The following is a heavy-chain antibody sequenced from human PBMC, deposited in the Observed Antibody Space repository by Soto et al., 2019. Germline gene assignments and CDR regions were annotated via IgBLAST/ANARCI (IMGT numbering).Heavy chain of an antibody. CDR1: GGSISSYY. D-gene: IGHD6-19*01. Sequence: QVQLQESGPGLVKPSESLSLTCAVSGGSISSYYWSWIRQPAGKGLEWIGYIYYSGSTNYNPSLKSRVTISVDTSKIQFSLKLTSVTAADTAVYYCARSRYTSGWWTPPFDYWVQGTLVTVSS. CDR3: ARSRYTSGWWTPPFDY. CDR2: IYYSGST. J-gene: IGHJ4*02. V-gene: IGHV4-59*01.